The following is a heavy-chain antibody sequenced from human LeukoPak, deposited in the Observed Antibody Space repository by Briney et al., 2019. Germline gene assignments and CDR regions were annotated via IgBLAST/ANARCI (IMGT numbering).Heavy chain of an antibody. CDR3: ARTKGGIAAADAYFDY. D-gene: IGHD6-13*01. CDR1: GGSISSSNYY. CDR2: IHYSGST. J-gene: IGHJ4*02. V-gene: IGHV4-39*07. Sequence: SETLSLTCTVSGGSISSSNYYWGWIRQPPGKELEWIGSIHYSGSTYYNPSLESRVTISIDTSKNQFSLKLSSVTAADTAVYYCARTKGGIAAADAYFDYWGQGTLVTVSS.